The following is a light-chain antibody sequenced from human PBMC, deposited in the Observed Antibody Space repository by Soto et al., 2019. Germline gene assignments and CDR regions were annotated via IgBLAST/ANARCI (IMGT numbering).Light chain of an antibody. CDR1: SSDVGGYNY. V-gene: IGLV2-8*01. CDR3: SSDAVSINV. CDR2: DVT. Sequence: QSVLTQPPSASGSPGQSVTISCAGTSSDVGGYNYVSWYQQYPGKPPKLMIYDVTKRPSGVPDRFSGSKSGNTASLTVSGVQAEDEADYYCSSDAVSINVFGTGTKVTVL. J-gene: IGLJ1*01.